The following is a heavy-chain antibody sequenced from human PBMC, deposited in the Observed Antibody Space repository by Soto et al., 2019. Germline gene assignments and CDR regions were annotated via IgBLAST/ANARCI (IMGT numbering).Heavy chain of an antibody. J-gene: IGHJ5*01. Sequence: SVKVSCKAAGGSFGKSAINWVRQTPGQGLEWLGGFIPVYRTLNYAQKFQGRVTITADESTGTAYMTLSSLASDDTAVYYCATEVIWSGYFTVPSWRQAIRVNASS. V-gene: IGHV1-69*01. CDR3: ATEVIWSGYFTVPS. CDR2: FIPVYRTL. D-gene: IGHD3-3*01. CDR1: GGSFGKSA.